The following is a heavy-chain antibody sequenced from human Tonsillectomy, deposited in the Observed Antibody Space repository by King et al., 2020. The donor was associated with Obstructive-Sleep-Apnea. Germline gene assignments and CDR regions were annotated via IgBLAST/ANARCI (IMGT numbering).Heavy chain of an antibody. CDR1: GYTFTSSY. Sequence: VQLVESGADVKEPGASVKVSCKTSGYTFTSSYMHLVRQAPGQGLEWMGIINLNGGITTYAPRFRGRVTMTRETSTSTVYMDLSSLRFEDTAVYYCTRGDQLLSSFDYWGQGTLVTVSS. CDR2: INLNGGIT. D-gene: IGHD3-22*01. V-gene: IGHV1-46*01. J-gene: IGHJ4*02. CDR3: TRGDQLLSSFDY.